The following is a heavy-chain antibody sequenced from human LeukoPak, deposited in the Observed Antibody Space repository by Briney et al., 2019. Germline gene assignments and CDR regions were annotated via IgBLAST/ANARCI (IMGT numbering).Heavy chain of an antibody. Sequence: GGSLRLSCAASGFTFSSYGMHWVRQAPGKGLEWVAVISYDGSNKYYADSVKGRFTISRDNSKDTLYLQMNSLRAEDTAVYYCAKLGQSGYNSYYWGQGTLVTVSS. J-gene: IGHJ4*02. CDR2: ISYDGSNK. D-gene: IGHD5-24*01. CDR3: AKLGQSGYNSYY. V-gene: IGHV3-30*18. CDR1: GFTFSSYG.